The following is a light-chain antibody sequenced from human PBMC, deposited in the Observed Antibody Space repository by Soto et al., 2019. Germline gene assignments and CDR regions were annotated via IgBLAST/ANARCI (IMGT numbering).Light chain of an antibody. CDR2: DVS. CDR3: SSYTTSSPHVV. Sequence: QSALTQPASVSGSPGQSITISCTGTSSDVGGYNYVSWYQQHPGKAPKLMIYDVSNLPSGVSNRFSGSKSGNTASLTISWLQAEDEADYYCSSYTTSSPHVVFGGGTKLTVL. CDR1: SSDVGGYNY. J-gene: IGLJ2*01. V-gene: IGLV2-14*01.